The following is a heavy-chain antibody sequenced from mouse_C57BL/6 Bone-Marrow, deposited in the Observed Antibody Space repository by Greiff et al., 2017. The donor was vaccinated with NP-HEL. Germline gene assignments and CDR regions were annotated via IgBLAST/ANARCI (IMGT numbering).Heavy chain of an antibody. V-gene: IGHV1-72*01. CDR1: GYTFTSYW. D-gene: IGHD1-1*01. Sequence: QVQLQQPGAELVKPGASVKLSCKASGYTFTSYWMHWVKQRPGRGLEWIGRIDPNSGGTKYNEKFKSKATLTVDKPSSTAYMQLSSLTSEDSAVYYCARWGTTVVATDYAMDYWGQGTSVTVSS. J-gene: IGHJ4*01. CDR2: IDPNSGGT. CDR3: ARWGTTVVATDYAMDY.